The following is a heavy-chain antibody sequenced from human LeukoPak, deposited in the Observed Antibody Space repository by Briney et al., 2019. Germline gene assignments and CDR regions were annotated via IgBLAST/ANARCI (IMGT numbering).Heavy chain of an antibody. CDR2: IYYSGST. D-gene: IGHD1-7*01. J-gene: IGHJ3*02. V-gene: IGHV4-59*01. Sequence: PSETLSLTCTVSGVSISSYYWSWIRQPPGKGLEWIGYIYYSGSTNYNPSLKSRVTISVDTSKNQFSLKLSSVTAADTAVYYCARNGGTTRTTDAFDIWGQGTMVTVSS. CDR3: ARNGGTTRTTDAFDI. CDR1: GVSISSYY.